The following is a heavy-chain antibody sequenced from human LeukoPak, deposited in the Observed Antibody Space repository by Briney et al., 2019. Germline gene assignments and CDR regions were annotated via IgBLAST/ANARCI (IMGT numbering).Heavy chain of an antibody. J-gene: IGHJ5*02. CDR1: GGTFSSYA. V-gene: IGHV1-69*13. CDR2: IIPIFGTA. D-gene: IGHD5-18*01. Sequence: SVKVSCKASGGTFSSYAISWVRQAPGQGLEWMGGIIPIFGTANYAQKFQGRVTITADESTSTAYMELSSLRSEDTAVHYCARDGGIQLWWSLFDPWGQGTLVTVSS. CDR3: ARDGGIQLWWSLFDP.